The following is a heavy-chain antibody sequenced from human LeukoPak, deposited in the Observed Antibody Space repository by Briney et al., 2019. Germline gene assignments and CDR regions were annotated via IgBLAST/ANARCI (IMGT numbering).Heavy chain of an antibody. D-gene: IGHD5-12*01. CDR1: GGSISSYY. CDR2: IYYSGST. J-gene: IGHJ4*02. CDR3: ARQGGGYDSGLDY. V-gene: IGHV4-59*08. Sequence: PSETLSLTCPVSGGSISSYYWSWIRPPPGKGLAWIGYIYYSGSTNYNPSLKSRVTISVDTSKNQFSLKLSSVTAADTAVYYCARQGGGYDSGLDYWGQGTLVTVSS.